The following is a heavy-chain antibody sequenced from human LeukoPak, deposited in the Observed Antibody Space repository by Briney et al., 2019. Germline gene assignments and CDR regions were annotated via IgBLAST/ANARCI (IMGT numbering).Heavy chain of an antibody. D-gene: IGHD2-2*01. CDR2: TYYRSTRYN. V-gene: IGHV6-1*01. CDR1: GDSVSSNSAT. Sequence: SQTLSLTCDISGDSVSSNSATWNWIRQSPSRGLEWLGRTYYRSTRYNDSAVSVRGRITVNPDTSKNQFSLHLNSVTPEDTAVYCCARRLTQYDCFDPWGQGILVTVSS. J-gene: IGHJ5*02. CDR3: ARRLTQYDCFDP.